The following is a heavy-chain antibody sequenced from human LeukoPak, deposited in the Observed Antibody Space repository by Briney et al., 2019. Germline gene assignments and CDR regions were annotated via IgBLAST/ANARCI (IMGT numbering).Heavy chain of an antibody. CDR2: VYYSGGT. D-gene: IGHD4-23*01. CDR1: GGSISSRSYY. CDR3: ASVYGDKSFSFDP. J-gene: IGHJ5*02. V-gene: IGHV4-39*01. Sequence: SETLSLTCTVSGGSISSRSYYWGWIRQPPGKGLEWIGSVYYSGGTYYNSSLKSRVSIYVDTTKNHFSLRLTSVTAADTAVYFCASVYGDKSFSFDPWGQGTLVTVSS.